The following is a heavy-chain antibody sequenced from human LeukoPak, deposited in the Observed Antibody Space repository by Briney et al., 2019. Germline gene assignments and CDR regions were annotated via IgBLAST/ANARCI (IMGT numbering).Heavy chain of an antibody. CDR1: GFTLRSHA. V-gene: IGHV3-30*04. Sequence: GGSLRLSCAASGFTLRSHAMHWVRQAPGKGLDWVAVISYDGCKKYSADSVKGRFTISRDNSKNTLYLQMNCLTIEDTAVYYCARDHDGAYLDYWGQGILATVSS. D-gene: IGHD4-17*01. CDR2: ISYDGCKK. CDR3: ARDHDGAYLDY. J-gene: IGHJ4*02.